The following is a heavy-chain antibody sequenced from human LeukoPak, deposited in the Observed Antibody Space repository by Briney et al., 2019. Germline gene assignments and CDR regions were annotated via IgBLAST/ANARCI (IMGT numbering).Heavy chain of an antibody. V-gene: IGHV3-11*04. Sequence: GGSLRLSCAASGXTVSSNYMSWVRQAPGKGLEWISYIGSSGTNKYYADSVNGRFTISRDNAKSSLYLQMNSLRGEDTAVYYCARGWRSDYWGQGTLVTVSS. CDR1: GXTVSSNY. CDR2: IGSSGTNK. J-gene: IGHJ4*02. D-gene: IGHD3-3*01. CDR3: ARGWRSDY.